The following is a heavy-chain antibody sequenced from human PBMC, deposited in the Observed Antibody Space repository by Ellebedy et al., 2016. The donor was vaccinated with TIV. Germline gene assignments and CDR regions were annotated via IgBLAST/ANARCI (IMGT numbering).Heavy chain of an antibody. V-gene: IGHV3-74*01. Sequence: PGGSLRLSCEVSGFSFSGYYMHWVRHAPGKGLEWIARINTDGSSANYADSVEGRFTISRDNARKTLYLQVDTLRAEDTAFYYCARESVRYFDWDYWGQGTLVTVSS. J-gene: IGHJ4*02. CDR1: GFSFSGYY. CDR2: INTDGSSA. CDR3: ARESVRYFDWDY. D-gene: IGHD3-9*01.